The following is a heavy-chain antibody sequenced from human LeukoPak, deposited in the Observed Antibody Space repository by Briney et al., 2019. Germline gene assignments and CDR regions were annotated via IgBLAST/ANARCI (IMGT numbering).Heavy chain of an antibody. J-gene: IGHJ4*02. Sequence: KAGGSLRLSCAASGFTFSSYTMNWVRQAPGKGLEWVSSISTGSSYIYYADSVKGRFTISRDNAKNSLYLQMHSLTVDDTAVYYCARHDLLNGYYALDYWGPGTLVIVSS. V-gene: IGHV3-21*06. CDR1: GFTFSSYT. D-gene: IGHD3-9*01. CDR2: ISTGSSYI. CDR3: ARHDLLNGYYALDY.